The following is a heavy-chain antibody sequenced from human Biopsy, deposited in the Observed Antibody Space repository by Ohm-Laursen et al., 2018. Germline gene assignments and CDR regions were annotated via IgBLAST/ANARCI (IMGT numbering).Heavy chain of an antibody. CDR3: ARGLPRIAPMVRGRRTWFDP. CDR2: ISYSGTT. V-gene: IGHV4-31*01. D-gene: IGHD3-10*01. Sequence: TLSLTCPVSGGSIGGGAYYWNWIRQHPGKGLEWIGLISYSGTTFYNPSLESLLTISIDTSKNHFSLNLRSVTAADTAVYFCARGLPRIAPMVRGRRTWFDPWGQGTLVTVSS. J-gene: IGHJ5*02. CDR1: GGSIGGGAYY.